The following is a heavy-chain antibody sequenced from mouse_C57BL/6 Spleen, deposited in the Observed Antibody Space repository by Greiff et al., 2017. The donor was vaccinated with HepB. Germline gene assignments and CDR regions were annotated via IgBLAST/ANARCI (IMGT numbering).Heavy chain of an antibody. CDR2: INPNYGTT. CDR1: GYSFTDYN. D-gene: IGHD2-1*01. Sequence: VHVKQSGPELVKPGASVKISCKASGYSFTDYNMNWVKQSNGKSLEWIGVINPNYGTTSYNQKFKGKATLTVDQSSSTAYMQLNSLTSEDSAVYFCAIYRFYYYAMDYWGQGTSVTVSS. V-gene: IGHV1-39*01. J-gene: IGHJ4*01. CDR3: AIYRFYYYAMDY.